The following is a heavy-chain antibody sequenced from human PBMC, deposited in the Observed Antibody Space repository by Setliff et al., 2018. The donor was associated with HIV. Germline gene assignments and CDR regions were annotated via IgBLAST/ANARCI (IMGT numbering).Heavy chain of an antibody. CDR1: GFSLTTSAVG. J-gene: IGHJ4*02. V-gene: IGHV2-5*02. Sequence: SGPTLVNPTQTLTLTCAFSGFSLTTSAVGVGWIRQPPGKAREWLALIYWDDDKRYRSSLKSRLTITKDTSKNQVVLTMTNMAPVDTATYYCAHSLYCSSSNCSGLLFDYWGQGTLVTVSS. D-gene: IGHD2-2*01. CDR2: IYWDDDK. CDR3: AHSLYCSSSNCSGLLFDY.